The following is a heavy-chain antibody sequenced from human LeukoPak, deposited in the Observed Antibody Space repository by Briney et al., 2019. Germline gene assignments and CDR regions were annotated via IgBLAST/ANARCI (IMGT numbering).Heavy chain of an antibody. J-gene: IGHJ1*01. Sequence: GGSLRLSCAASGFTFDDYAMHWVRQAPGKGLEWVSGISWNSGSIGYADSVKGRFTISRDNVKNSLYLQMNSLRAEDTAVYYCARLPDDYGDYKYFQHWGQGTLVTVSS. CDR3: ARLPDDYGDYKYFQH. D-gene: IGHD4-17*01. CDR2: ISWNSGSI. V-gene: IGHV3-9*01. CDR1: GFTFDDYA.